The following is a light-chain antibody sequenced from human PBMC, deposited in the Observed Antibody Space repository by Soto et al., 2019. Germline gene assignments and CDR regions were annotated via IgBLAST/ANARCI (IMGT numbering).Light chain of an antibody. V-gene: IGKV3-11*01. Sequence: ETVLTQSPATLSLSPGERATLSCRASQSVSSYLAWYQQKPGQAPRLLIYDASNRATGIPARFSGSGSGTDFTLTISSLEPEDSAVYYCQQRSNWPPTHTFGQGTKLEIK. CDR3: QQRSNWPPTHT. J-gene: IGKJ2*01. CDR1: QSVSSY. CDR2: DAS.